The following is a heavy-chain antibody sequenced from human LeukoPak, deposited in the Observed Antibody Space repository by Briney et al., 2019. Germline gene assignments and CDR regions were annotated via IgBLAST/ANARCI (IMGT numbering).Heavy chain of an antibody. J-gene: IGHJ5*02. CDR2: IKHDGSEN. CDR3: ARIYYDSWSGYSWFDP. CDR1: GFTFSRHG. Sequence: GGSLRLSCAPSGFTFSRHGMHWVRQAPGKGLEWLASIKHDGSENYLVDSVKGRFTISRDNAQSSLFLQMNSLRVDDTAVYHCARIYYDSWSGYSWFDPWGQGILVTVSS. V-gene: IGHV3-7*01. D-gene: IGHD3-3*01.